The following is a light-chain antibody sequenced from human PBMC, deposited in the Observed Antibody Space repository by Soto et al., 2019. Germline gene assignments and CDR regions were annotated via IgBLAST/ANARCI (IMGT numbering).Light chain of an antibody. J-gene: IGKJ3*01. CDR1: QSVSSS. CDR3: QQRSNWPPFT. CDR2: DAS. Sequence: EIVLTQSPATLSLSPGERATLSCRTSQSVSSSLAWYQQKPGQTPRLLIYDASNRATGIPARFSGSGSGTDFNLTLSSLEPEDFAVYYCQQRSNWPPFTFGPGTKVDIK. V-gene: IGKV3-11*01.